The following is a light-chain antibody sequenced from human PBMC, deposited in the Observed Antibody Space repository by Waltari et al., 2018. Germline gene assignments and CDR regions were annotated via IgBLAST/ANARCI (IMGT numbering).Light chain of an antibody. CDR3: QQYYSTPRT. Sequence: DIVMTQSPDSLAVSLGERATINCKSSQCILYSSNNKNYLAWYQLKPGQPPQLLISWASSRESGVPDRFSGSGSGTDFTLTISSLQAEDVAVYFCQQYYSTPRTFGQGTKVEI. J-gene: IGKJ1*01. V-gene: IGKV4-1*01. CDR2: WAS. CDR1: QCILYSSNNKNY.